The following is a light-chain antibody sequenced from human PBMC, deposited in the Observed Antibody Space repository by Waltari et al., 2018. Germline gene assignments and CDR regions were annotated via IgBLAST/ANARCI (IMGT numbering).Light chain of an antibody. CDR1: QSISDW. V-gene: IGKV1-5*03. Sequence: DIQMTQSPSTLSASVGDRVTITCRASQSISDWLAWYQQKPGKAPNLLIYRASSLESGVPSRFSGSGSGTEFTLTIGSLQPDDFAIYYCQQYNSWGGSSFGPGTKVEFK. CDR2: RAS. CDR3: QQYNSWGGSS. J-gene: IGKJ3*01.